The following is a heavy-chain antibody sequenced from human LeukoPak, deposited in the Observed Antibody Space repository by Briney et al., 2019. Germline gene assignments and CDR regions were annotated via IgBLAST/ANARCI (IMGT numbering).Heavy chain of an antibody. CDR3: ARGPRGHYYGDYVGLDP. CDR2: ISGYSGNT. J-gene: IGHJ5*02. V-gene: IGHV1-18*01. Sequence: ASVKVSCKASGLAFTKYVITWVRQAPRQGLEWMGWISGYSGNTNYEPKLQRRVTMTTVTSTSTSYREQRSLRSDDTAVYYCARGPRGHYYGDYVGLDPWGQGTLVTVSS. CDR1: GLAFTKYV. D-gene: IGHD4-17*01.